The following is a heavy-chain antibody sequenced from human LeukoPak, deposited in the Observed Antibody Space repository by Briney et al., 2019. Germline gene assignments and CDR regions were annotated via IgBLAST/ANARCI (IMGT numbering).Heavy chain of an antibody. D-gene: IGHD3-10*02. V-gene: IGHV3-30*18. CDR2: ISYDGSNK. Sequence: GGSLRLSCAASGFTFSSYGMHWVRQAPGKGLEWVAVISYDGSNKYYADSVKGRFTISRDNSKNTLYLQMNSLRAEDPAVYYCAKDRIKRFGELLYYYYGMDVWGQGTTVTVSS. J-gene: IGHJ6*02. CDR3: AKDRIKRFGELLYYYYGMDV. CDR1: GFTFSSYG.